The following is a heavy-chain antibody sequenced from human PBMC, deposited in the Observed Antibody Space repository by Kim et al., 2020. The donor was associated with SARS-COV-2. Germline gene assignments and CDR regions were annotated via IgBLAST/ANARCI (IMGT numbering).Heavy chain of an antibody. Sequence: SETLSLTCTVSGGSISSGGYYWSWIRQHPGKGLEWIGYIYYSGSTYYNPSLKSRVTISVDTSKNQFSLKLSSVTAADTAVYYCARAGLDGANGFDPWGQGTLVTVSS. D-gene: IGHD4-17*01. J-gene: IGHJ5*02. CDR1: GGSISSGGYY. V-gene: IGHV4-31*03. CDR3: ARAGLDGANGFDP. CDR2: IYYSGST.